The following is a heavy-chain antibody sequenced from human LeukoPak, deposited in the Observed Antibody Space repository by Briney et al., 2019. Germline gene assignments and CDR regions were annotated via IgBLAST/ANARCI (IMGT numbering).Heavy chain of an antibody. Sequence: GGSLRLSCAASGFTVSSNYMSWVRQAPGKGLEWVSVIYSGGSTYYADSVKGRFTISRDNSKNTLYLQMNSLRAEVTAVYYCARVQAARRDEYYYYYYMDVWGKGTTVTVSS. J-gene: IGHJ6*03. CDR2: IYSGGST. CDR3: ARVQAARRDEYYYYYYMDV. D-gene: IGHD6-6*01. CDR1: GFTVSSNY. V-gene: IGHV3-66*02.